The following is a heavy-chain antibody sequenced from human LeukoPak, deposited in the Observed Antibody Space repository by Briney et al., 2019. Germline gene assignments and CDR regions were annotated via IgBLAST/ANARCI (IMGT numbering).Heavy chain of an antibody. Sequence: GGSLRLSCAASGFTFSNAWMSWVRQAPGKGLEWVSAISGSGGSTYYADSVKGRFTISRDNSKNTLYLQMNSLRAEDTAVYYCAKGHLDYDFWSAPDYWGQGTLVTVSS. CDR3: AKGHLDYDFWSAPDY. CDR1: GFTFSNAW. J-gene: IGHJ4*02. D-gene: IGHD3-3*01. CDR2: ISGSGGST. V-gene: IGHV3-23*01.